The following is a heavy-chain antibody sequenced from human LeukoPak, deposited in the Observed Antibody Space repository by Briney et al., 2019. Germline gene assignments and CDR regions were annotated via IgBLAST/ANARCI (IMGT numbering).Heavy chain of an antibody. CDR1: NASISGRNW. Sequence: SETLSLTCAVSNASISGRNWWNWVRQPPGKELEWIGEVSHSGSTNYNPSLKSRVTISVDKSKNQFSLTLSSVTAADTAVYYCARVGSGRYNYGYSLVYWGQGTLVTVSS. V-gene: IGHV4-4*02. D-gene: IGHD5-18*01. CDR2: VSHSGST. J-gene: IGHJ4*02. CDR3: ARVGSGRYNYGYSLVY.